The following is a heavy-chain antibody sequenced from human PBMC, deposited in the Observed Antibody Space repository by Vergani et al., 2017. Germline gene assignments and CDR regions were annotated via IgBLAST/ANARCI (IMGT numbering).Heavy chain of an antibody. CDR2: INHSGST. Sequence: QVQLQQWGAGLLKPSETLSLTCAVYGGSFSGYYWSWIRQPPGKGLEWIGEINHSGSTNYNPSLKRRVTISVDTSKNQFSLKLSSVTAADTAVYYCARSGYSYGYSAYFDYWGQGTLVTVSS. V-gene: IGHV4-34*01. J-gene: IGHJ4*02. CDR1: GGSFSGYY. D-gene: IGHD5-18*01. CDR3: ARSGYSYGYSAYFDY.